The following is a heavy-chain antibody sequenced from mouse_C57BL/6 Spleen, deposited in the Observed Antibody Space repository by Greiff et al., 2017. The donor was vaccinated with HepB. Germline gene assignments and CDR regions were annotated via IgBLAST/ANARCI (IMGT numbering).Heavy chain of an antibody. CDR3: ARYPANWPYYAMDY. J-gene: IGHJ4*01. Sequence: EVQLQQSGPELVKPGASVKISCKASGYTFTDYYMNWVKQSHGKSLEWIGDINPNNGGTSYNQKFKGKATLTVDKSSSTAYMELRSLTSEDSAVYYCARYPANWPYYAMDYWGQGTSVTVSS. CDR1: GYTFTDYY. CDR2: INPNNGGT. D-gene: IGHD4-1*01. V-gene: IGHV1-26*01.